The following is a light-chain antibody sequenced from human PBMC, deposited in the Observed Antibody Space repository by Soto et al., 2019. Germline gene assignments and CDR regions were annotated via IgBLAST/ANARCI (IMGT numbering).Light chain of an antibody. V-gene: IGLV2-14*01. CDR3: SSYTNSSTYV. CDR2: EVS. Sequence: QSALTQPASVSGSPGQSITISCTGTSSDVGGYNYVSWSQQHPGKAPQLMIYEVSKRPSGVSNRFSGSKSGNTASLTISGLQAEDEAYYYCSSYTNSSTYVFGTGTKVTVL. CDR1: SSDVGGYNY. J-gene: IGLJ1*01.